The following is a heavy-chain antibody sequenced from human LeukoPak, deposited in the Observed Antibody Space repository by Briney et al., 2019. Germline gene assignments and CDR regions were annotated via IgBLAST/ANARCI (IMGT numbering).Heavy chain of an antibody. CDR3: ARTGIAVAVFDY. CDR1: GGTFISYA. Sequence: SVKVSCKASGGTFISYAISWVRQAPGQGLEWMGGIIPIFGTANYAQKFQGRVTITADESTSTAYMELSSLRSEDTAVYYCARTGIAVAVFDYWGQGTLVTVSS. CDR2: IIPIFGTA. J-gene: IGHJ4*02. D-gene: IGHD6-19*01. V-gene: IGHV1-69*13.